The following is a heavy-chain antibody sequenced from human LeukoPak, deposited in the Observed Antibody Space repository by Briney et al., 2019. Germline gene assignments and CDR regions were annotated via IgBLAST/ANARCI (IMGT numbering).Heavy chain of an antibody. Sequence: SVKVSCKASGGTFSSYATSWVRQAPGQGLEWMGRIIPILGIANYAQKFQGRVTITADKSTSTAYMELSSLRSEDTAVYYCARVKGRAAANYYYYGMDVWGQGTTVTVSS. CDR2: IIPILGIA. J-gene: IGHJ6*02. CDR1: GGTFSSYA. D-gene: IGHD6-13*01. V-gene: IGHV1-69*04. CDR3: ARVKGRAAANYYYYGMDV.